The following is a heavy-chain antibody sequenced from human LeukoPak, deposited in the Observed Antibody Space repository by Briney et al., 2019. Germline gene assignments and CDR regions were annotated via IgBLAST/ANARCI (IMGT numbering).Heavy chain of an antibody. D-gene: IGHD3-10*01. CDR3: ARVLRGLYNLGD. V-gene: IGHV3-48*02. J-gene: IGHJ4*02. CDR2: ISSSSDLM. CDR1: GFSLSISG. Sequence: GGSLRLSCEASGFSLSISGMNWVRQAPGKGLEWISYISSSSDLMSYVDSVKGRFTVSRDNAKNSLFLQMNSLRDEDTAVYYCARVLRGLYNLGDWGQGTLVTVSS.